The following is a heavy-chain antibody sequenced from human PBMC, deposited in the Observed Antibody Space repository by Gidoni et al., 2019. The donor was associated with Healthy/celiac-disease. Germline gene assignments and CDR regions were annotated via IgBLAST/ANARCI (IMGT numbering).Heavy chain of an antibody. CDR3: ARELFGVVIPNWFDP. CDR1: GGSISSSSYY. J-gene: IGHJ5*02. V-gene: IGHV4-39*02. CDR2: IYYSGST. D-gene: IGHD3-3*01. Sequence: QLQLQESGPGLVKPSETLSLTCTVSGGSISSSSYYWGWIRPPPGKGLEWLGSIYYSGSTYYNPSLKSRVTISVDTSKNQFSLKLSSVTAADTAVYYCARELFGVVIPNWFDPWGQGTLVTVSS.